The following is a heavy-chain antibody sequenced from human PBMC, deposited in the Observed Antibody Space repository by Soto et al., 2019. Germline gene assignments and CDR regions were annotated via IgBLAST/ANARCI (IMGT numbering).Heavy chain of an antibody. J-gene: IGHJ3*02. CDR3: ARTQLPAEGAFDI. CDR2: IYYSGST. CDR1: GYSITSSNL. Sequence: ETMSLTCAVSGYSITSSNLWGCLRQPPGKGLEWIGYIYYSGSTYYNPSLKSRVTMSVDTSKNQFSLKLSSVNAVDTAVYYCARTQLPAEGAFDIWGQGTMVTVS. D-gene: IGHD1-7*01. V-gene: IGHV4-28*01.